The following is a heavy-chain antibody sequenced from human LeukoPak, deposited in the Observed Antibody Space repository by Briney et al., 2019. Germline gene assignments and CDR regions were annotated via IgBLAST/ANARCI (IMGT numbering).Heavy chain of an antibody. D-gene: IGHD2-2*01. Sequence: SVRVSCKASGGTFSGDVISWVRQAPGQRLECMVGIIPIFGIANYAQKFQGRVTITADKSTSTAYMELSSLRSEDTAVYYCARDRCSSTSCYQNWFDPWGQGTLVTVSS. CDR2: IIPIFGIA. CDR1: GGTFSGDV. CDR3: ARDRCSSTSCYQNWFDP. J-gene: IGHJ5*02. V-gene: IGHV1-69*17.